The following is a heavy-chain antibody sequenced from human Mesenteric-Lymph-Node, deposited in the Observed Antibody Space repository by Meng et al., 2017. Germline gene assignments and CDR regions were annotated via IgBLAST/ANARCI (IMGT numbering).Heavy chain of an antibody. V-gene: IGHV4-61*02. CDR3: ARDIHSISSKTGKRSDAFDI. J-gene: IGHJ3*02. CDR2: IYTSGST. CDR1: GGSISSGSYY. D-gene: IGHD2-2*01. Sequence: SETLSLTCTVSGGSISSGSYYWSWIRQPAGKGLGWIGRIYTSGSTNYNPSLKSRVTISVDTSKHQFSLKLSSVTAAATAVYYCARDIHSISSKTGKRSDAFDIWGQGTMVTVSS.